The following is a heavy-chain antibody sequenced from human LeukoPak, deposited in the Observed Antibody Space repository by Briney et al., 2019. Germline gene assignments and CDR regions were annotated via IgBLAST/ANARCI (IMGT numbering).Heavy chain of an antibody. CDR3: ARGVEPLAANTLAY. V-gene: IGHV3-53*01. CDR1: GFTVITND. D-gene: IGHD1-14*01. J-gene: IGHJ4*02. Sequence: QAGGSLRLSCAASGFTVITNDMTWVRQAPVKGLEWVSVLYSDGNTKYADSVQGRFTISRDNSKNTLYLEMNSLSPDDTAVYYCARGVEPLAANTLAYWGQGTLVTVSS. CDR2: LYSDGNT.